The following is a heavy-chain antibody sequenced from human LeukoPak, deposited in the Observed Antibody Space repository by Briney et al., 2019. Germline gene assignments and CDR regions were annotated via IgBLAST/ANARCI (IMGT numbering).Heavy chain of an antibody. Sequence: PSQTLSLTCTVSGGSISSGGYYWSWIRQHPGKCLEWIGYIYYSGSTYYNPSLKSRVTISVDTSKNQFSLKLSSVTAADTAVYYCARGVTTYLDDYWGQGTLVTVSS. CDR2: IYYSGST. V-gene: IGHV4-31*03. CDR1: GGSISSGGYY. J-gene: IGHJ4*02. CDR3: ARGVTTYLDDY. D-gene: IGHD1-14*01.